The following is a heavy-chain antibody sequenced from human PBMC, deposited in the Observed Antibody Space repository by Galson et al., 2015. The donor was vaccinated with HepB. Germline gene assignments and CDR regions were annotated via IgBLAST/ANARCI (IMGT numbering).Heavy chain of an antibody. J-gene: IGHJ4*01. V-gene: IGHV1-18*01. CDR2: INTDNDNT. CDR3: ARLREYFGIDY. CDR1: GYTFTTYG. D-gene: IGHD2/OR15-2a*01. Sequence: SVKVSCKASGYTFTTYGSIWVRQAPGQGLEWMGRINTDNDNTTFEKKVQGRVTMTTDTSTGTAYMEQRSLRSDDTAGYCCARLREYFGIDYWGHGTLVTVSS.